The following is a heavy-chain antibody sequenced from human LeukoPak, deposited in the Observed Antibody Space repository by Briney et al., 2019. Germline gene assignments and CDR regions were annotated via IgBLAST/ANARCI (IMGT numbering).Heavy chain of an antibody. CDR1: GDSISSYY. Sequence: SETLSLTCTVSGDSISSYYWSWIRQPPWKGLEWIGYIYYSGSTNYNPSLKSRVTMSVDTSKNKFSLNLSSVTAADTAVYYCARGGKYYDYVWGSYIFDYWGPGTLVTVSS. CDR3: ARGGKYYDYVWGSYIFDY. CDR2: IYYSGST. J-gene: IGHJ4*02. D-gene: IGHD3-16*01. V-gene: IGHV4-59*01.